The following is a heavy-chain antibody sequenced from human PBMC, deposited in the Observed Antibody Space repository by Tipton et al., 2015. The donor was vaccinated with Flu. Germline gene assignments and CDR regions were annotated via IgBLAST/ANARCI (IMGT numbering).Heavy chain of an antibody. CDR1: GFTFSDYY. J-gene: IGHJ6*02. Sequence: SLRLSCAASGFTFSDYYMTWIRQAPGKGLEWVSYISRGGTTLYYAESVRGRFTISKDSAKNSLFLQMNSLRAEDTAVYYCTRGSYYDFLCNFRSDNYHYVMDVWGQGTTVTVSS. V-gene: IGHV3-11*01. D-gene: IGHD3-3*01. CDR2: ISRGGTTL. CDR3: TRGSYYDFLCNFRSDNYHYVMDV.